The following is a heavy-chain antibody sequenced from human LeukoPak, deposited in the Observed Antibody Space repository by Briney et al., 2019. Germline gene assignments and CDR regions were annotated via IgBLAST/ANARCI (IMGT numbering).Heavy chain of an antibody. V-gene: IGHV4-31*03. J-gene: IGHJ4*02. CDR1: GGSISSGGYY. CDR3: ARQPTSSGWLDY. D-gene: IGHD6-19*01. CDR2: IYYSGST. Sequence: PSQTLSLTCTVSGGSISSGGYYWSWIRQHPGKGLEWIGYIYYSGSTYYNPSFKSRVTISVDTSKNQFSLKLSSVTAADTAVYYCARQPTSSGWLDYWGQGTLVTVSS.